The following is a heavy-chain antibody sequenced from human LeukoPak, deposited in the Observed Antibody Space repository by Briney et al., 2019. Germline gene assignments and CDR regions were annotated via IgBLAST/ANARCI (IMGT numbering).Heavy chain of an antibody. D-gene: IGHD6-13*01. Sequence: GGSLRLSCAASGFTFSSYAMSWVRQAPGKGLEWVSAISGSGGSTYYADSVKGRFTISRDNSKNTLYLQMNSLRAEDTAVYYCARDFRGGIAAALDYWGQGTLVTVSS. CDR2: ISGSGGST. J-gene: IGHJ4*02. CDR1: GFTFSSYA. V-gene: IGHV3-23*01. CDR3: ARDFRGGIAAALDY.